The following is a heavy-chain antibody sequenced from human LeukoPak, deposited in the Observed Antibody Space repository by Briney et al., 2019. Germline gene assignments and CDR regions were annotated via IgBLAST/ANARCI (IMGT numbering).Heavy chain of an antibody. CDR2: ISGSGGST. J-gene: IGHJ4*02. Sequence: GGSLRLSCAASGFTFSSYAMSWVRQAPGKGLEWVSAISGSGGSTYYANSVKGRFTISRDNSKNTLYLQMNSLRAEDTAVYSCAKDQWLVLDYWGQGTLVTVSS. CDR3: AKDQWLVLDY. CDR1: GFTFSSYA. V-gene: IGHV3-23*01. D-gene: IGHD6-19*01.